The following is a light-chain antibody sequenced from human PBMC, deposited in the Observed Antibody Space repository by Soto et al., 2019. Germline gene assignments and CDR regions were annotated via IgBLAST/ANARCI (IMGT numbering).Light chain of an antibody. V-gene: IGKV3-20*01. Sequence: ETVLTQSPGTLSLSPGERATLSCRAIQSVSSSYLAWYQQKPGQAPRLLMYDASSRATGIPDRFSGSGSGTDFTLTISRLEPEDFAVYYCQQYVRSPPSWTFGQGTKVEIK. CDR1: QSVSSSY. CDR3: QQYVRSPPSWT. J-gene: IGKJ1*01. CDR2: DAS.